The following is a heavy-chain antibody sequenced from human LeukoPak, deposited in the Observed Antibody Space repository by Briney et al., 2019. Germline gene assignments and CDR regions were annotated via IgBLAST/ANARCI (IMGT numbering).Heavy chain of an antibody. J-gene: IGHJ4*02. V-gene: IGHV4-39*07. Sequence: PSETLSLTCTVSGGSISRSDYYWTWIRQSPGKGLEWIGSVFYTGSTSYNPSLKSRLTISVDTSKNQFSLKLNSMTAADTAVYYCARRAGAPDFDVWGLGTLVSVSS. CDR2: VFYTGST. D-gene: IGHD3-10*01. CDR1: GGSISRSDYY. CDR3: ARRAGAPDFDV.